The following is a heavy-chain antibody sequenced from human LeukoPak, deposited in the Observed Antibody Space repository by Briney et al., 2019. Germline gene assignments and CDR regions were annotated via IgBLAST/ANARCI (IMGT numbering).Heavy chain of an antibody. CDR3: ARFTVQSGRDY. CDR2: PHQSENS. J-gene: IGHJ4*02. V-gene: IGHV4-38-2*01. D-gene: IGHD1-26*01. CDR1: RYSISRGNY. Sequence: QSAETLSLTSAASRYSISRGNYRGWIMHPTGSALIWIGDPHQSENSYYNPSPKSRTNTSVDTSKNQFSLQLSSVTAAAPPVYSGARFTVQSGRDYWGQGPLVTLS.